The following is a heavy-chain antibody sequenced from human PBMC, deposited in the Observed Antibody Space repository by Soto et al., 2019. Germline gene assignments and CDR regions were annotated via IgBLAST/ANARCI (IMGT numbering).Heavy chain of an antibody. CDR2: ISYDGSNK. V-gene: IGHV3-30*18. D-gene: IGHD4-4*01. J-gene: IGHJ6*03. Sequence: GGSLRLSCAASGFTFSSYGMHWVRQAPGKGLEWVAVISYDGSNKYYADSVKGRFTISRDNSKNTLYLQMNSLGAEDTAVYYCAKDHRDSNPLYYYYYYMDVWGKGTTVTVSS. CDR1: GFTFSSYG. CDR3: AKDHRDSNPLYYYYYYMDV.